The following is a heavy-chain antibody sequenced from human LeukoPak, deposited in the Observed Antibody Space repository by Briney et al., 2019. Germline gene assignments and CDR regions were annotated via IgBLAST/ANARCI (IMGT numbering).Heavy chain of an antibody. D-gene: IGHD2-8*01. CDR3: AKSARFCTNDVCYTNYYYGMDV. CDR2: ISYDESNK. V-gene: IGHV3-30*18. Sequence: GRSLRLSCAASGFTFSSYDMHWVRQAPGKGLEWVAVISYDESNKYYADSVKGRFTISRDNSKNTLSLQMHSLRAEDTAVYYCAKSARFCTNDVCYTNYYYGMDVWGQGTTVTVSS. CDR1: GFTFSSYD. J-gene: IGHJ6*02.